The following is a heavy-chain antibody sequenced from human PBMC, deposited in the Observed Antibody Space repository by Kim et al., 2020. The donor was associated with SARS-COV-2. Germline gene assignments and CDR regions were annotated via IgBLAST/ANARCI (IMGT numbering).Heavy chain of an antibody. CDR2: LNEDGSTT. J-gene: IGHJ5*02. V-gene: IGHV3-74*01. CDR1: GFTFSNYW. Sequence: GGSLRLSCAASGFTFSNYWMHWDRQAPGKGPVWVSRLNEDGSTTNYADSVKGRFTISRDNARNTLYLHMDSLRAEDTALYYCVRDLVGSDDLWGQVTLVT. D-gene: IGHD3-9*01. CDR3: VRDLVGSDDL.